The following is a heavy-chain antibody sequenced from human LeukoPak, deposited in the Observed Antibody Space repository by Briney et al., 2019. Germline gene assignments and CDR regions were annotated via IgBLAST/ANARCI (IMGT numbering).Heavy chain of an antibody. V-gene: IGHV3-30-3*01. CDR1: GFTFSSYA. J-gene: IGHJ4*02. CDR2: ISYDGSNK. Sequence: PGRSLRLSCAASGFTFSSYAMHWVRQAPGKGLEWVAVISYDGSNKYYADSVKGRFTISRDNSKNTLYLQMNSLRAEDTAVYYCTRDVRTKDYWGQGTLVTVSS. D-gene: IGHD1-7*01. CDR3: TRDVRTKDY.